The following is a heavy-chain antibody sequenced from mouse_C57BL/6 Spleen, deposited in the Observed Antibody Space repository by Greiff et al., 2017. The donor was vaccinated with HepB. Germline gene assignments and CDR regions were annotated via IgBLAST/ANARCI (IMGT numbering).Heavy chain of an antibody. D-gene: IGHD1-1*01. CDR1: GYTFTSYW. CDR2: IDPSDSYT. J-gene: IGHJ4*01. V-gene: IGHV1-59*01. Sequence: QVQLQQPGAELVRPGTSVKLSCKASGYTFTSYWMHWVKQRPGQGLEWIGVIDPSDSYTNYNQKFKGKATLTVDTSSSTAYMQLSSLTSEDSAVYDCARYYYGSSYAMDYWGQGTSVTVSS. CDR3: ARYYYGSSYAMDY.